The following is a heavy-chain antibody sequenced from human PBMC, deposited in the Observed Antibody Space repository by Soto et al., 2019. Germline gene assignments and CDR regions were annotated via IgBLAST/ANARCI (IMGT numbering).Heavy chain of an antibody. Sequence: GGSLRLSCAATGFTFSSYAMAWVRQAPGRGLEWVSATTGSGFSTYYADSVKGRFTISRDNSKNTLYLQMNSLRFEDTAVFYCAKSRSSGTYGYYYNGMDVWGQGTTVTVSS. V-gene: IGHV3-23*01. J-gene: IGHJ6*02. CDR1: GFTFSSYA. D-gene: IGHD3-10*01. CDR3: AKSRSSGTYGYYYNGMDV. CDR2: TTGSGFST.